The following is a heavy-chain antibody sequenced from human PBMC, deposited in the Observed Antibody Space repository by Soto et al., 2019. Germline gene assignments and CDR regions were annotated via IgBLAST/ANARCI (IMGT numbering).Heavy chain of an antibody. CDR3: ARGNLVDY. J-gene: IGHJ4*02. V-gene: IGHV4-59*01. Sequence: SETLSLTCSVSGGSISSYYWIWIGQPPGKGLEWIGYIYYSGSTNYNPSLKSRVTISVDTSKNQFSLKLSSVTAADTAVYYCARGNLVDYWGQGTLVTVSS. CDR1: GGSISSYY. CDR2: IYYSGST.